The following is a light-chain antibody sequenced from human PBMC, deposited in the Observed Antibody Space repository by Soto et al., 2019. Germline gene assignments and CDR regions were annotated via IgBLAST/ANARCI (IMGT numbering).Light chain of an antibody. CDR1: QSVSSY. J-gene: IGKJ4*01. Sequence: EIVLTLSPATVSLSPRERAPLSCRASQSVSSYLAWYQQKPGQAPRLLIYDASNRATGIPARFSGSGSGTDFTLTISSLEPEDFAVYYCQQRRNSLTVGGGTKVDIK. CDR3: QQRRNSLT. CDR2: DAS. V-gene: IGKV3-11*01.